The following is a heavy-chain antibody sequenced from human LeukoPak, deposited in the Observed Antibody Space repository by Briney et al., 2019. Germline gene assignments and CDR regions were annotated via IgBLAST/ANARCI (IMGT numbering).Heavy chain of an antibody. CDR2: ISYDGSNK. V-gene: IGHV3-30-3*01. J-gene: IGHJ6*02. CDR3: ARDSPAGGNGYYYYGMDV. Sequence: GRSLRLSCAASGFTFSSYAMHWVRQAPGKGLEWVAVISYDGSNKYYADSVKGRFTNSRDNSKNTLYLQMDSLRAEDTAVYYCARDSPAGGNGYYYYGMDVWGQGTTVTVSS. D-gene: IGHD4-23*01. CDR1: GFTFSSYA.